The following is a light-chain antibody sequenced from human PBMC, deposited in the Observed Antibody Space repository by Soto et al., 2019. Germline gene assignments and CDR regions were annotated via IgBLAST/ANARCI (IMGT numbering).Light chain of an antibody. CDR1: QDVGRY. J-gene: IGKJ1*01. Sequence: AIRMTQSPSSLSASAGDRVAIACRASQDVGRYLAWYQQKLGQAPKLLIYGASTLQSGVPSRFSGGGSGTDFTLTISCLQSEDFATYYCQHYKNYPWTFGQGTKVEIK. V-gene: IGKV1-8*01. CDR3: QHYKNYPWT. CDR2: GAS.